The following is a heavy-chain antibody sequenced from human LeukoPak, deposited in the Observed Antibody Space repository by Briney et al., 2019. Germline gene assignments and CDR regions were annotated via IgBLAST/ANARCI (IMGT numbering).Heavy chain of an antibody. CDR1: GFIFSSYA. CDR3: AREEVGWFGEFHFDY. D-gene: IGHD3-10*01. CDR2: ISSSSSTI. J-gene: IGHJ4*02. V-gene: IGHV3-48*01. Sequence: GGSLRLSCAASGFIFSSYAMSWVRQAPGKGLEWVSYISSSSSTIYYADSVKGRFTISRDNAKNSLYLQMNSLRAEDTAVYYCAREEVGWFGEFHFDYWGQGTLVTVSS.